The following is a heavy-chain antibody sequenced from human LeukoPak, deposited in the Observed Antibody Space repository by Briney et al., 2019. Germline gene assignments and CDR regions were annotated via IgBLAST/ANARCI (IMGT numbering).Heavy chain of an antibody. V-gene: IGHV3-30*02. D-gene: IGHD4-17*01. Sequence: GGSLRLSCAASGFAFSSYAMHWVRQAPGKGLEGVAFIRYDGSDKYYADSVKGQFTISRDNSKNTLYLQMNSLRAEDTAVYYCAKPILPRDYGLDYWGQGTLVTVSS. CDR2: IRYDGSDK. CDR3: AKPILPRDYGLDY. CDR1: GFAFSSYA. J-gene: IGHJ4*02.